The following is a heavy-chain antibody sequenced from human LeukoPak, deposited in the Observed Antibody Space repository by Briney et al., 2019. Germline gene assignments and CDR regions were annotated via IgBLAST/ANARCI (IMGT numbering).Heavy chain of an antibody. CDR1: GYTFTSYY. Sequence: ASVKVSCKASGYTFTSYYMHWVRQAPGQGLEWMGIINPSGGSTSYAQKFQGRVTMTTDTSTSTAYMDLRGLRSDDTAVYYCARDRVSIIRGYQLPSYDYWGQGTLVTVSS. J-gene: IGHJ4*02. V-gene: IGHV1-46*01. CDR3: ARDRVSIIRGYQLPSYDY. D-gene: IGHD2-2*01. CDR2: INPSGGST.